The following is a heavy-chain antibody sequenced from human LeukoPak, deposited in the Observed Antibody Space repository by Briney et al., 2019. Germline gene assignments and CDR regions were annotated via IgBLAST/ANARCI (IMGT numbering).Heavy chain of an antibody. CDR1: GFTFSSYE. CDR3: ARSSRDCSGGSCYPTYYYYYMDV. CDR2: ISSSVSTI. V-gene: IGHV3-48*03. D-gene: IGHD2-15*01. Sequence: GGSLRLSCAASGFTFSSYEMNWVRQAPGKGLEWVSYISSSVSTIYYADSVKGRFTISRDNAKNSLYLQMNSLRAEDTAVYYCARSSRDCSGGSCYPTYYYYYMDVWGKGTTVTVSS. J-gene: IGHJ6*03.